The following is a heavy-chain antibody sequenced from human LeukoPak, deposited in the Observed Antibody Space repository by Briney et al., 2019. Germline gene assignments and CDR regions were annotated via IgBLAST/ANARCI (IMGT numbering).Heavy chain of an antibody. Sequence: ASVKVSCKASGGTFSSYAISWVRQAPGQGLEWMGGIIPIFGTANYAQKFQGRVTITADESTSTAYMELSSLRSEDTAVYYCAIWERVFWGGYFSAEYFQHGARGPLVTVPS. V-gene: IGHV1-69*13. CDR1: GGTFSSYA. CDR2: IIPIFGTA. J-gene: IGHJ1*01. D-gene: IGHD3-3*01. CDR3: AIWERVFWGGYFSAEYFQH.